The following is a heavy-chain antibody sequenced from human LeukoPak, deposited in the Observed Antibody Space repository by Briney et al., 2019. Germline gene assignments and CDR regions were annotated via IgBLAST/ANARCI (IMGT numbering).Heavy chain of an antibody. CDR2: VSANNGET. CDR3: ARVPPSAHQLLSSDY. J-gene: IGHJ4*02. D-gene: IGHD2-2*01. Sequence: ASVKVSCKASGYTFINYGISWVRQAPGKGLEWMAWVSANNGETRYAQNLQGRVTMTTDTSTNTAYMELTSLRSDDTAVYYCARVPPSAHQLLSSDYWGQGTQVTVSS. CDR1: GYTFINYG. V-gene: IGHV1-18*04.